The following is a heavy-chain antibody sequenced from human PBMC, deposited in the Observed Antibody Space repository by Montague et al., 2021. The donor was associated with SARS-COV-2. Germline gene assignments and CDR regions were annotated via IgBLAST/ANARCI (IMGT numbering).Heavy chain of an antibody. D-gene: IGHD3-22*01. CDR2: IYYSGST. Sequence: SETLSLTCTVSGGSISSSGYYWSWIRQPPGKGLDWIGSIYYSGSTYYNPSLKSRVTISVDTSKNQFSLKLTSVTAADTAVYYCARGGTMIVVVMRYNCFDPWGQGTLVTVSS. CDR3: ARGGTMIVVVMRYNCFDP. CDR1: GGSISSSGYY. V-gene: IGHV4-39*01. J-gene: IGHJ5*02.